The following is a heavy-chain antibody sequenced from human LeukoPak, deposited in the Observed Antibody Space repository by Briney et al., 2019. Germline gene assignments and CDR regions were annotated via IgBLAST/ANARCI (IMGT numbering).Heavy chain of an antibody. D-gene: IGHD6-13*01. CDR3: ARGRTSSWYFDY. V-gene: IGHV3-48*02. CDR1: GFTFSSYN. J-gene: IGHJ4*02. Sequence: GGPLRLSCAASGFTFSSYNMIWVRQAPGKGVEWVSFINSSSSTIYYADSVKGRFTISRDNAHNSLYLQMNSLRDEDTAVYYCARGRTSSWYFDYWGQGTLVTASS. CDR2: INSSSSTI.